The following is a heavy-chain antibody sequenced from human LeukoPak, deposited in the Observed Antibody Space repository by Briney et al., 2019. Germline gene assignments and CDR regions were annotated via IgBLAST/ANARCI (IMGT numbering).Heavy chain of an antibody. J-gene: IGHJ3*02. CDR3: ARLFYGAFDI. Sequence: SETLSLTCTVSGGSISSYYWSWIRQPPGKGLEWIGYIYYSGSTNYNPSLKSRVTISVDTSKNQFSLKLSSVTAADTAVYYCARLFYGAFDIWGQGTMVTVSS. CDR1: GGSISSYY. V-gene: IGHV4-59*08. D-gene: IGHD2/OR15-2a*01. CDR2: IYYSGST.